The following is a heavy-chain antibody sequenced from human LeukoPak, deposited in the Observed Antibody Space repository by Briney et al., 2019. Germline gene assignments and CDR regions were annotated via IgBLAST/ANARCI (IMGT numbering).Heavy chain of an antibody. CDR1: GFTFSNYA. CDR3: VRKAPGGNFDY. Sequence: GGSLRLSCAASGFTFSNYAMSWVRQAPGKGLEYVSAISRSGDSTYYADSVKGRFTISRDNSKNTLHLQMNSLRAEDTAVYYCVRKAPGGNFDYWGQGTLVTVSS. CDR2: ISRSGDST. V-gene: IGHV3-64D*06. D-gene: IGHD1-1*01. J-gene: IGHJ4*02.